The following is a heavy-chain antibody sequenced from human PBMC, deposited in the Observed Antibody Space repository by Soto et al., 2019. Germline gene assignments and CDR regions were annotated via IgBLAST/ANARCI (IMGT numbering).Heavy chain of an antibody. CDR3: ARTYDSSGLQDDAFDI. CDR1: GFTFSSYA. CDR2: ISYDGSNK. V-gene: IGHV3-30-3*01. D-gene: IGHD3-22*01. J-gene: IGHJ3*02. Sequence: QVPLVESGGGVVQPGRSLRLSCAASGFTFSSYAMHWVRQAPGKGLEWVAVISYDGSNKYYADSVKGRFTISRDNSKNTLYLQMNSLRAEDTAVYYCARTYDSSGLQDDAFDIWGQGTMVTVSS.